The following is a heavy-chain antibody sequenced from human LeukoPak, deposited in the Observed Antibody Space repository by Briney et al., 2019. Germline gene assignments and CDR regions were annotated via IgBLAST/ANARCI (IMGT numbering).Heavy chain of an antibody. CDR3: ARERLSAFDI. J-gene: IGHJ3*02. CDR2: IKEDGSRN. V-gene: IGHV3-7*04. CDR1: GFTFSRYW. D-gene: IGHD2/OR15-2a*01. Sequence: GGSLRLSCAASGFTFSRYWMSWVRQAPGKGLEWVANIKEDGSRNHYVDSVKGRFTISRDNAKNSLYLQMNSLRAEDTAVYYCARERLSAFDIWGRGTLVSVSS.